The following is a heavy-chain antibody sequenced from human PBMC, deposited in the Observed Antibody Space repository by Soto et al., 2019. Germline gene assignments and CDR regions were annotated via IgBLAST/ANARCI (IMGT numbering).Heavy chain of an antibody. J-gene: IGHJ4*02. CDR1: GGSFSGYY. CDR2: INHSGST. Sequence: SETLSLTCAVYGGSFSGYYWSWIRQPPGKGLEWIGEINHSGSTNYNPSLKSRVTISVDTSKNQFSLKLSSVTAADTAVYYCARVRALGYCSGGSCYRKPFFDYWGQGTLVTVSS. CDR3: ARVRALGYCSGGSCYRKPFFDY. D-gene: IGHD2-15*01. V-gene: IGHV4-34*01.